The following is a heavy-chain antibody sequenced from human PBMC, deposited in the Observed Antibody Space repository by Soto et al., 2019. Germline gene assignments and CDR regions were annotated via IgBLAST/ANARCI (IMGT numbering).Heavy chain of an antibody. J-gene: IGHJ4*02. V-gene: IGHV5-10-1*01. CDR3: ARQIFDYGSGTYYPKDY. CDR1: GYTFTNYL. CDR2: IDPSDSNT. Sequence: PGESLKISCKGSGYTFTNYLISWVRQMPGKGLEWMGRIDPSDSNTDYSPSFQGHVTVSADESINTAYLQWSSLRASDTAMYYCARQIFDYGSGTYYPKDYWGQGTLVTVSS. D-gene: IGHD3-10*01.